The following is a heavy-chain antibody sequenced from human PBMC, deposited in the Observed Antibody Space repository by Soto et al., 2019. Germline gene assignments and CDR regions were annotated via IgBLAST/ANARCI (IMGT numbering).Heavy chain of an antibody. CDR3: AGHYYDSSGYYGGDY. Sequence: VASVKVSCKASGYTFTSYAMHWVRQAPGQRLEWMGWINAGNGNTKYSQKFQGRVTITRDTSASTAYMELSSLRSEDTAVYYCAGHYYDSSGYYGGDYWGQGTLVTVSS. CDR1: GYTFTSYA. D-gene: IGHD3-22*01. J-gene: IGHJ4*02. V-gene: IGHV1-3*01. CDR2: INAGNGNT.